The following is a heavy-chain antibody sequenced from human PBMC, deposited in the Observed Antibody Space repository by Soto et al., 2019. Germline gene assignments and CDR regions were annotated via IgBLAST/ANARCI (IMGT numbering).Heavy chain of an antibody. V-gene: IGHV2-5*02. D-gene: IGHD3-3*01. CDR3: ARYYDFWSGYYYYYYGMDV. CDR2: IYWDDDK. CDR1: GFSLSTSGAG. Sequence: QITLKESGPTLVKPTQTLTLTCTFSGFSLSTSGAGVGWICQPPGKALEWLALIYWDDDKRYSPSLKSRLTITKDTSKNHVVLTMTNMDPVDTATYYCARYYDFWSGYYYYYYGMDVWGQGTTVTVSS. J-gene: IGHJ6*02.